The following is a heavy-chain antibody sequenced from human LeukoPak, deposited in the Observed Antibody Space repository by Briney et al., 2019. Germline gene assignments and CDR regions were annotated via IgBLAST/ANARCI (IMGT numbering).Heavy chain of an antibody. D-gene: IGHD6-13*01. Sequence: GGSLRLSCAASGFTFSSYGMHWVRQAPGKGLEWVAVISYDGSNKYYADSVKGRFTISRDNSKNTLYLQMNSLRAEDTAVYYWANKAAAGRVDYWGQGTLVTVSS. CDR3: ANKAAAGRVDY. CDR2: ISYDGSNK. J-gene: IGHJ4*02. V-gene: IGHV3-30*18. CDR1: GFTFSSYG.